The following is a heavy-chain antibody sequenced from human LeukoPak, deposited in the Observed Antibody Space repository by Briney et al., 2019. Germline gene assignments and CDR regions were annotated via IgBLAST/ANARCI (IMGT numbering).Heavy chain of an antibody. CDR1: GFTFSSYA. CDR2: ISYDGSNK. CDR3: ARQTGSAVGSTDFDY. D-gene: IGHD2-15*01. J-gene: IGHJ4*02. V-gene: IGHV3-30-3*01. Sequence: GGSLGLSCAASGFTFSSYAMHWVRQAPGKGLEWVAVISYDGSNKYYADSVKGRFTISRDNSKNTLYLQMNSLRAEDTAVYYCARQTGSAVGSTDFDYWGQGTLVPVSS.